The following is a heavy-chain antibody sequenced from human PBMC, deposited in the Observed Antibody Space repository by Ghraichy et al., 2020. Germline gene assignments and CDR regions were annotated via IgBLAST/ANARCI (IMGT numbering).Heavy chain of an antibody. D-gene: IGHD1-26*01. J-gene: IGHJ4*02. CDR2: ISYDGSNK. V-gene: IGHV3-30*18. CDR3: AKVAVGGSYWIDY. Sequence: GGSLRLSCAASGFTFSSYGMHWVRQAPGKGLEWVAVISYDGSNKYYADSVKGRFTISRDNSKNTLYLQMNSLRAEDTAVYYCAKVAVGGSYWIDYWGQGTLVTVSS. CDR1: GFTFSSYG.